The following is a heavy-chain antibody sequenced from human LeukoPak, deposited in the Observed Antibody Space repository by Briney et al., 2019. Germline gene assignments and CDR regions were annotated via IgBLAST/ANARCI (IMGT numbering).Heavy chain of an antibody. D-gene: IGHD2-2*01. J-gene: IGHJ3*02. CDR2: IDPEDGET. CDR1: GYTLPELS. V-gene: IGHV1-24*01. Sequence: GASVTVSCKVSGYTLPELSMHWVRQAPGKGLEWMGGIDPEDGETIYERKCKGRVTMAEGTSTVTAYMELSSLRSEDTAVYYCATVRYHVVVPAADAFDIWGQGTMVTVSS. CDR3: ATVRYHVVVPAADAFDI.